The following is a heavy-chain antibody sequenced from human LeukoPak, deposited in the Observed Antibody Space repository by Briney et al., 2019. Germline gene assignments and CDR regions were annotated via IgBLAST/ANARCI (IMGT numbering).Heavy chain of an antibody. CDR2: ISGSGGST. J-gene: IGHJ4*02. V-gene: IGHV3-23*01. CDR1: GFTFSSYA. CDR3: AKGRNRHCSSTSCPGHYFDY. Sequence: QSGGSLRLSCAASGFTFSSYAMSWVRQAPGKGLEWVSAISGSGGSTYYADSVKGRFTISRDNSKNTLYLQMNSLRAEDTAVYYCAKGRNRHCSSTSCPGHYFDYWGQGTLVTVSS. D-gene: IGHD2-2*01.